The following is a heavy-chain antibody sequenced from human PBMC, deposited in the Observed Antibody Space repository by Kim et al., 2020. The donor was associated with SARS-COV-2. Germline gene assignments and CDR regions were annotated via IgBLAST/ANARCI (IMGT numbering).Heavy chain of an antibody. V-gene: IGHV3-11*01. CDR1: GFTFSDYY. D-gene: IGHD4-17*01. J-gene: IGHJ4*02. Sequence: GGSLRLSCAASGFTFSDYYMSWIRQAPGKGLEWVSYISSSGSTIYYADSVKGRFTISRDNTKNSLYLQMNSLRAEDTAVYYCARDLVGYGETLQFFDYWGQGTLVTVSS. CDR3: ARDLVGYGETLQFFDY. CDR2: ISSSGSTI.